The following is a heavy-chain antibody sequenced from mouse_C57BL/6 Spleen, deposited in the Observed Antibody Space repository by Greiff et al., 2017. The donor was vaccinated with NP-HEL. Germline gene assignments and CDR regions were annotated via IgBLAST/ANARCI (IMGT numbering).Heavy chain of an antibody. V-gene: IGHV1-52*01. D-gene: IGHD1-1*01. CDR1: GYTFTSYW. Sequence: QVQLQQSGAELVRPGSSVKLSCKASGYTFTSYWMHWVKQRPIQGLEWIGNIDPSDSETHYNQKFKDKATLTVDKSSSTAYMQLSSLTSEDSAVYYCARRGYYGSSYAMDYWGQGTSVTVSS. J-gene: IGHJ4*01. CDR3: ARRGYYGSSYAMDY. CDR2: IDPSDSET.